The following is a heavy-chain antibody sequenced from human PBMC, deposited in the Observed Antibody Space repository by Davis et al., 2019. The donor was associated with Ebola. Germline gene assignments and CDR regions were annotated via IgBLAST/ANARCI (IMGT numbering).Heavy chain of an antibody. CDR1: GGSFSGYY. J-gene: IGHJ4*02. CDR3: ARVGRSYNLLLDY. CDR2: IKHSGST. V-gene: IGHV4-34*01. D-gene: IGHD1-26*01. Sequence: SETLSPTCAVYGGSFSGYYWSWIRQPPGKGMEWVGEIKHSGSTNYNPSLKSRVTISVDTSKNQFSLKLSSVTAADTAVYYCARVGRSYNLLLDYWGQGTLVTVSS.